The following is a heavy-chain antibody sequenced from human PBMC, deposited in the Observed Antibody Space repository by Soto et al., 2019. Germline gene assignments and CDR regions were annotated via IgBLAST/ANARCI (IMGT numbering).Heavy chain of an antibody. J-gene: IGHJ6*02. D-gene: IGHD1-26*01. CDR1: GFTFSSYA. V-gene: IGHV3-23*01. CDR3: AKDFQVGARGLGYYYGMDV. CDR2: ISVSGGST. Sequence: GGSLRLSCAASGFTFSSYAMIWVRQAPGKGLEWVSAISVSGGSTYYADSVKGRFTISRDNSKNTLYPQMNSLRAEDTAVYYCAKDFQVGARGLGYYYGMDVWGQGTTVTVSS.